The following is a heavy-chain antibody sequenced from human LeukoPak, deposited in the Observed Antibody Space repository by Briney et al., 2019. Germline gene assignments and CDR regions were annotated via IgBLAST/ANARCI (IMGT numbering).Heavy chain of an antibody. D-gene: IGHD6-13*01. CDR3: VRDLFIAATTDYFDY. CDR1: GYTFTGYY. Sequence: ASVKVSCKASGYTFTGYYMHWVRQAPGQGLEWMGWINPNSGGTIYAQKFQGRVTMTRDTSISTAYMELSRLRSDDTAVYYCVRDLFIAATTDYFDYWGQGTLVTVSS. V-gene: IGHV1-2*02. CDR2: INPNSGGT. J-gene: IGHJ4*02.